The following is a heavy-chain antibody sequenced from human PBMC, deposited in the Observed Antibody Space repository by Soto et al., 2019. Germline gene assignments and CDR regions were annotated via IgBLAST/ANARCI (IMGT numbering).Heavy chain of an antibody. Sequence: GGSLILSWAASGFTFINYAMSWARQAQGKGLEWVSAISGSGGTTHYADSVKGRFTISRDNSKNTLYLQMNSLRVEDTAVYYCAKDRSSTSCYAFDYWGQGSLVTVS. D-gene: IGHD2-2*01. CDR3: AKDRSSTSCYAFDY. CDR2: ISGSGGTT. V-gene: IGHV3-23*01. J-gene: IGHJ4*02. CDR1: GFTFINYA.